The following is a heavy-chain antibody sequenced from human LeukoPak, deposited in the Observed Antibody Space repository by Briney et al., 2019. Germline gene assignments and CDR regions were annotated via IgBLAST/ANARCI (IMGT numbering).Heavy chain of an antibody. V-gene: IGHV3-23*01. J-gene: IGHJ4*02. CDR2: ISGSGGTT. CDR3: AKDHLPGIVVADRDY. CDR1: GFIFSRYG. D-gene: IGHD6-19*01. Sequence: GGTLRLSCAASGFIFSRYGMSWVRQAPGRGLEWVSAISGSGGTTYYTDSVKGRFTISRDNSKNTLYLQINSLRAEDTAIYYCAKDHLPGIVVADRDYWGQGTLVTVSS.